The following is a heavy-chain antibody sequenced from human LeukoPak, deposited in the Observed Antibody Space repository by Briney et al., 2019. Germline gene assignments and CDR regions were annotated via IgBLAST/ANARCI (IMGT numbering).Heavy chain of an antibody. CDR1: GFTFSSHA. CDR3: AIAGSNNEWYREYFQH. Sequence: PGGSLRLSCAASGFTFSSHAMSWVRQAPGKGLEWFSAISASGDATYYPDSVKGRFTISRDNSKNTLYLQMNSLRGEDTAVYYCAIAGSNNEWYREYFQHWGQGTPVTVSS. V-gene: IGHV3-23*01. J-gene: IGHJ1*01. CDR2: ISASGDAT. D-gene: IGHD3-3*01.